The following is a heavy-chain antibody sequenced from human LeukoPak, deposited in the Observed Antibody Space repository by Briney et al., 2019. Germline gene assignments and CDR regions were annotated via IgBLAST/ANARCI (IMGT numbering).Heavy chain of an antibody. Sequence: SETLSLTCTVSGGSISSGDYYWSWIRQPPGKGLEWIGYIYYSGSTYYNPSLKSRVTVSVDTSKNQFSLKLSSVTAADTAVYYCASQVVVAARGGWFDPWGQGTLVAVSS. CDR2: IYYSGST. CDR1: GGSISSGDYY. J-gene: IGHJ5*02. D-gene: IGHD2-15*01. CDR3: ASQVVVAARGGWFDP. V-gene: IGHV4-30-4*01.